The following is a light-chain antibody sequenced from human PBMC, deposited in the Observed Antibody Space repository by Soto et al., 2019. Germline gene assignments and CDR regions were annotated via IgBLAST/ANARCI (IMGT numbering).Light chain of an antibody. CDR1: SSDVGGYNY. V-gene: IGLV2-14*01. J-gene: IGLJ1*01. CDR3: SSYTSSSTLYV. Sequence: QSVLTQPASVSGSPGQSITISCTGTSSDVGGYNYVSWYQLHPGKAPKLIIYEVTNRPSGVSNRFSGSKSGDTASLTISGLHSEDEADYYCSSYTSSSTLYVFGTGTKSPS. CDR2: EVT.